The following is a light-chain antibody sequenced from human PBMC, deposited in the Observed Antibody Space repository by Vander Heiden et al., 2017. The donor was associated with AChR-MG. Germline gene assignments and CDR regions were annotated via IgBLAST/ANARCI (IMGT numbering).Light chain of an antibody. CDR3: ASWDGGRSGWV. Sequence: QSGMTQPPSASETPGQRVISSCSGSSSTIGGNPVSWYQPLPGTAPKLLVYYNTQRPSGVPDRFSASKSGTSASLAISDLQAEDEADYYCASWDGGRSGWVFGGGTKVTVL. V-gene: IGLV1-44*01. J-gene: IGLJ3*02. CDR2: YNT. CDR1: SSTIGGNP.